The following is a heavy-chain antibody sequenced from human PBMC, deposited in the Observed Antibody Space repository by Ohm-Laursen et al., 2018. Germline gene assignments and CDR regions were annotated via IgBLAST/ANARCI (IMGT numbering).Heavy chain of an antibody. V-gene: IGHV3-48*01. J-gene: IGHJ4*02. Sequence: SLRLSCAASGFTFSSYSMNWVRQAPGKGLEWVSYISSSSSTIYYADSVKGRFTISRDNAKNSLYLQMNSLRAEDTAVYYCAREYYDFWSGYTPIDYWGQGTLVTVSS. CDR3: AREYYDFWSGYTPIDY. D-gene: IGHD3-3*01. CDR1: GFTFSSYS. CDR2: ISSSSSTI.